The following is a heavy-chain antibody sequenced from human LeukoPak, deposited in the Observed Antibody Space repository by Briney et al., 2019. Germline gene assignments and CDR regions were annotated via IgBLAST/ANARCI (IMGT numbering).Heavy chain of an antibody. CDR2: IRYDESNK. CDR1: GFIFSNYG. Sequence: GGSLRLSCAASGFIFSNYGMHWVRQAPGKGLEWVAFIRYDESNKFYADSVKGRFPISRDNSKNTLFLQMNSLRAEDTAVYYCATMQWLEGVDWFDPWGQGTLVTVSS. J-gene: IGHJ5*02. CDR3: ATMQWLEGVDWFDP. D-gene: IGHD6-19*01. V-gene: IGHV3-30*02.